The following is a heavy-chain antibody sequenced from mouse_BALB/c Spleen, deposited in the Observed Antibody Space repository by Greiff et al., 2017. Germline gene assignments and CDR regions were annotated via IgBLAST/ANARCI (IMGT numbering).Heavy chain of an antibody. J-gene: IGHJ4*01. CDR1: GFSLTSYG. Sequence: QVQLQQSGPGLVAPSQSLSITCTVSGFSLTSYGVHWVRQPPGKGLEWLGVIWAGGSTNYNSALMSRLSISKDNSKSQVFLKMNSLQTDDTAMCYCAREGSAYFEAMDYWGQGTSVTVSS. CDR3: AREGSAYFEAMDY. D-gene: IGHD2-4*01. V-gene: IGHV2-9*02. CDR2: IWAGGST.